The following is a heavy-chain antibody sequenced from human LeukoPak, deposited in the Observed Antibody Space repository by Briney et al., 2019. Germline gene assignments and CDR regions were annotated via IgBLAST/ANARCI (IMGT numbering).Heavy chain of an antibody. CDR1: GGSISSHY. J-gene: IGHJ5*02. CDR3: ARDKTGDYGELNWFDP. CDR2: IYSSGST. V-gene: IGHV4-4*07. D-gene: IGHD4-17*01. Sequence: PSETLSLTCTVSGGSISSHYWSWMRQPAGKGLEWIGRIYSSGSTKYNPSLKSRVTMSVDTSKNQFSLKLSSVTAADTAVYYCARDKTGDYGELNWFDPWGQGTLVTVSS.